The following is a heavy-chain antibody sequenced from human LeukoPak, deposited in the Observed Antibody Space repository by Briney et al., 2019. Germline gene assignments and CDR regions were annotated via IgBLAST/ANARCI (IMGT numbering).Heavy chain of an antibody. J-gene: IGHJ4*02. CDR3: ARGGDYGEIDY. Sequence: SETLSLTCTVSGGSISSYYWSWIRQPPGKGLEWIGCIYYSGSTNYNPSLKSRVTISVDTSKDQFSLKLSSVTAADTAVYYCARGGDYGEIDYWGQGTLVTVSS. CDR2: IYYSGST. D-gene: IGHD4-17*01. V-gene: IGHV4-59*01. CDR1: GGSISSYY.